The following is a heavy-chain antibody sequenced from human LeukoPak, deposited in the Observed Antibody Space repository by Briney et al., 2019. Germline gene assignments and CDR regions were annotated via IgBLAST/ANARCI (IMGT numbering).Heavy chain of an antibody. CDR2: IYSSGST. CDR3: AGPSIAARLVY. CDR1: GGSISSSSYY. J-gene: IGHJ4*02. V-gene: IGHV4-39*01. Sequence: SETLSLTCTVSGGSISSSSYYWDWIRQPPGKGLEWIGTIYSSGSTYYNPSLKSRVAISVGTSKNQFSLKLSSVTAADTAVYYCAGPSIAARLVYWGQGTLVTVSS. D-gene: IGHD6-6*01.